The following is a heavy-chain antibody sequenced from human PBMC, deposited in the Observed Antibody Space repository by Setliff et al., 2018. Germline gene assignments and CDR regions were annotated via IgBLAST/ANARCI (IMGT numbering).Heavy chain of an antibody. J-gene: IGHJ3*01. D-gene: IGHD3-9*01. Sequence: ASVKVSCKASGYIFRDYYIHWVRQAPGQGLEWLGWINPNSGGREYAEAFRGRVTMTGDTSIRTAFMELSGLTSDDTAVYYCAGPFDVGPYPRPIDGLDLWGQGTRVTVSS. CDR3: AGPFDVGPYPRPIDGLDL. CDR2: INPNSGGR. V-gene: IGHV1-2*02. CDR1: GYIFRDYY.